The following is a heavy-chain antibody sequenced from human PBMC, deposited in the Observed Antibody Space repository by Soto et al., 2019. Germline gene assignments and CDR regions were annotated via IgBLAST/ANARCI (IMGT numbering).Heavy chain of an antibody. J-gene: IGHJ5*02. CDR2: ISAYDGST. V-gene: IGHV1-18*01. Sequence: QVQQVQSGAEVKRPGASAKVSCKASGYTFTSYGFSWVRQAPGQGLEWMGWISAYDGSTNYAQKFQGRVTMTTDTSTSKAYMELKSLRSDDTAVYYCARHNSQWPNWFDPWGQGTLVTVSS. CDR1: GYTFTSYG. CDR3: ARHNSQWPNWFDP. D-gene: IGHD1-1*01.